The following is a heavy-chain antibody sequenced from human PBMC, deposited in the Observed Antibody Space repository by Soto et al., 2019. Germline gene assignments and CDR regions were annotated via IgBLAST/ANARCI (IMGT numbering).Heavy chain of an antibody. CDR1: GFTFNTNP. CDR3: ARGVEGWYFDY. CDR2: ISYDGTNK. Sequence: QVQLVESGGGVVQPGTSLRLSCAASGFTFNTNPLYWVRQAPGKGLEWVAFISYDGTNKFYADSVKGRFTISRDTSKSTLYLQMYSLRDDDTAVYYCARGVEGWYFDYWGRGTLVTVSS. V-gene: IGHV3-30-3*01. D-gene: IGHD3-3*01. J-gene: IGHJ4*02.